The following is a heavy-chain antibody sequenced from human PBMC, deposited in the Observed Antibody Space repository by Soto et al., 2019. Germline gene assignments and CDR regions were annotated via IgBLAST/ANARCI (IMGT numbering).Heavy chain of an antibody. CDR2: IKTIAGGGTT. Sequence: PGGSLRLSCAASGFTFNDAWMTWVRQGPGKGLEWVGRIKTIAGGGTTDYTAPVKGRFTISRDDSKNTVYLQMNSLKIEDTAVYYCTTERRTGTNCYVKNAFDVWGQGTMVTVSS. CDR1: GFTFNDAW. V-gene: IGHV3-15*01. J-gene: IGHJ3*01. CDR3: TTERRTGTNCYVKNAFDV. D-gene: IGHD1-1*01.